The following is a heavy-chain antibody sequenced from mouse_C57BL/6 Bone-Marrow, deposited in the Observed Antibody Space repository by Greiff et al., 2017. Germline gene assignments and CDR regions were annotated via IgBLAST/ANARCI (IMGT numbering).Heavy chain of an antibody. CDR2: INPNNGGT. CDR1: GYTFTDYN. CDR3: AREGAYYYGSSYYWYFDV. Sequence: EVQLQQSGPELVKPGASVKIPCKASGYTFTDYNMDWVKQSHGKSLEWIGDINPNNGGTIYNQKFKGKATLTVDKSSSTAYMELRSLTSEDTAVYYCAREGAYYYGSSYYWYFDVWGTGTTVTVSS. J-gene: IGHJ1*03. D-gene: IGHD1-1*01. V-gene: IGHV1-18*01.